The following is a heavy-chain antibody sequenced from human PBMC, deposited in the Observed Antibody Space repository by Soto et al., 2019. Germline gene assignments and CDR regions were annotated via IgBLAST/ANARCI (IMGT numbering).Heavy chain of an antibody. D-gene: IGHD3-16*02. CDR2: ISAYNGNT. Sequence: GASVKVSCKASGYTFTSYGISWVRQAPGQGLEWMGWISAYNGNTNYAQKLQGRVTMTTDTSTSTAYMELRSLRSDDTAVYYCASDIVDYVWGSYRHFDYWGPGPRVTLSS. J-gene: IGHJ4*02. V-gene: IGHV1-18*04. CDR1: GYTFTSYG. CDR3: ASDIVDYVWGSYRHFDY.